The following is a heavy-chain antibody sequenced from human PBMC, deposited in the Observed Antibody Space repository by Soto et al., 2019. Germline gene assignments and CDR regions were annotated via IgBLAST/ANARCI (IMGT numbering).Heavy chain of an antibody. CDR1: GFTFSTHS. CDR2: ITSSSFT. Sequence: EVQLVESGGGLVQPGGSLRLSCAASGFTFSTHSMNWVRQAPGKGLEWISYITSSSFTMYADSVKGRFTISRDNAKNSLYLQMNSLRAEDTAVYFCVGEVGFQLIYWGQGTLVTVSS. J-gene: IGHJ4*02. V-gene: IGHV3-48*01. D-gene: IGHD2-2*01. CDR3: VGEVGFQLIY.